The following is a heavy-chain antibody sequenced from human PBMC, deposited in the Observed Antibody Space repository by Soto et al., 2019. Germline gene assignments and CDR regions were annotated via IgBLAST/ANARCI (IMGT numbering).Heavy chain of an antibody. J-gene: IGHJ6*02. D-gene: IGHD6-13*01. Sequence: ASVKVSCKASGYTFTTYAMHWVRQAPGQRLEWMGWINAGNGNTKYSQKFQGRVTITRNTSASTAYMELSSLRSEDTAVYYCARAGSSLYYYYYGMDVWGQGTTVTVSS. V-gene: IGHV1-3*01. CDR3: ARAGSSLYYYYYGMDV. CDR1: GYTFTTYA. CDR2: INAGNGNT.